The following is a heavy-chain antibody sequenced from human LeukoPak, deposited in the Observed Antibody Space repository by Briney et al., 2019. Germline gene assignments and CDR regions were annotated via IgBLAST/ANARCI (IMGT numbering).Heavy chain of an antibody. CDR2: IIPILGIA. CDR1: GGTFSSYA. D-gene: IGHD3-10*01. CDR3: AREPYYGSGSYYNASLGYYHYGMDV. V-gene: IGHV1-69*04. J-gene: IGHJ6*02. Sequence: ASVKVSCKASGGTFSSYAISWVRQAPGQGLEWMGRIIPILGIANYAQKFQGRVTITADKSTSTAYMELSSLRSEDTAVYYCAREPYYGSGSYYNASLGYYHYGMDVWGQGTTVTVSS.